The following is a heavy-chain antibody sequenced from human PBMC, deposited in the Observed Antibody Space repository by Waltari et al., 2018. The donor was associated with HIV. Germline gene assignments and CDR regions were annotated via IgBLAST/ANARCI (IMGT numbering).Heavy chain of an antibody. CDR3: ARDLMDVGATTD. J-gene: IGHJ4*02. D-gene: IGHD1-26*01. CDR2: IYSGGST. V-gene: IGHV3-66*01. CDR1: GLTVSSTY. Sequence: EVQLVESGGGVVQPGGSLRLSCAASGLTVSSTYMSWVRQAPGKGLEWVSVIYSGGSTYYADSVKGRFTISRDNSKNTLYLQMNSLRAEDTAVYYCARDLMDVGATTDWGQGTLVTVSS.